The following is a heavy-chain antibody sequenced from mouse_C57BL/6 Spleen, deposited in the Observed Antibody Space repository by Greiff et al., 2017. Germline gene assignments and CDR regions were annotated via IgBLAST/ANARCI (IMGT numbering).Heavy chain of an antibody. CDR3: TRTPYYYGSRGGFAY. CDR2: IDPETGGT. J-gene: IGHJ3*01. CDR1: GYTFTDYE. Sequence: QVQLQQSGAELVRPGASVTLSCKASGYTFTDYEMHWVQQTPVHGLEWIGAIDPETGGTAYNQKFKGKAILTADKSSSTAYMELRSLTSEDSAVYYCTRTPYYYGSRGGFAYWGQGTLVTVAA. V-gene: IGHV1-15*01. D-gene: IGHD1-1*01.